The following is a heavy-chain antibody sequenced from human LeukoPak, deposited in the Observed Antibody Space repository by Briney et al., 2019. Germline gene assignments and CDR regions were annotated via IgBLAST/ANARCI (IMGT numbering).Heavy chain of an antibody. CDR1: YS. J-gene: IGHJ6*02. CDR2: ISSSSSYI. D-gene: IGHD6-13*01. V-gene: IGHV3-21*01. CDR3: ARDLVDSSWYGGYYYYGMDV. Sequence: YSMNWVRQAPGKGLEWVSSISSSSSYIYYADSVKGRFTISRDNAKNSLYLQMNSLRAEDTAVYYCARDLVDSSWYGGYYYYGMDVWGQGTTVTVS.